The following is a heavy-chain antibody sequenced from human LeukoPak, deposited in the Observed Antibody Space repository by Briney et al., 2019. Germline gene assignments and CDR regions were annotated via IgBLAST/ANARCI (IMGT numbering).Heavy chain of an antibody. V-gene: IGHV1-2*02. CDR2: INPNSGT. Sequence: ASVKVSCKDSGYTFTDYYMHWVRQAPGQGLEWMGWINPNSGTNYAQKFQGRVTMTRDTSISTAYMELTRLTSDDTAVYYCASNRWMDYWGQGTLVTVSS. CDR1: GYTFTDYY. CDR3: ASNRWMDY. J-gene: IGHJ4*02. D-gene: IGHD1-1*01.